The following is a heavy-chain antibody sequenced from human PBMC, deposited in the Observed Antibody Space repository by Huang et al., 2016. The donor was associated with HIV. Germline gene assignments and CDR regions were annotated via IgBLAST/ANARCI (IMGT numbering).Heavy chain of an antibody. Sequence: QVRLEQWGQGLLKPSETLSLTCAVYGASFNTYYWSWVHKSPPKGLEWIGENKPGGPTNYNPSLKSRVTMTVDTSKNQFYLRFRAMTAADAAIYYCARMPTPSYYDTWRLSPVEEDFFYYNLDVLGQGTPVSVSS. J-gene: IGHJ6*02. D-gene: IGHD3-16*01. CDR3: ARMPTPSYYDTWRLSPVEEDFFYYNLDV. CDR2: NKPGGPT. CDR1: GASFNTYY. V-gene: IGHV4-34*02.